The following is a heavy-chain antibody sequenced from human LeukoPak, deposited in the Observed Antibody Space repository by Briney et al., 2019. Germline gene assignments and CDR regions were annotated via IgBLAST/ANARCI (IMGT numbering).Heavy chain of an antibody. CDR3: ARDAFSGYYYTLDY. CDR1: AGSVSNGNYY. D-gene: IGHD3-22*01. Sequence: SETLSLTCTVSAGSVSNGNYYWSWLRQPPGKALEWIGYIYYTGSTYYIPSLEGRVTISVDTSKNQFSVKLNSVTAADTAVYYCARDAFSGYYYTLDYWGQGTLVTVSS. V-gene: IGHV4-61*01. J-gene: IGHJ4*02. CDR2: IYYTGST.